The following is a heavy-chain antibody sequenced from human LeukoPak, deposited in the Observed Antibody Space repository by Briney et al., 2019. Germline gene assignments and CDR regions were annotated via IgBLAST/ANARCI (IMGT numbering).Heavy chain of an antibody. CDR3: AKDVEGGYYDSSGYYGGYYFDY. CDR1: GYTFTSYG. Sequence: ASVKVSCKASGYTFTSYGISWVRQAPGRGLEWMGWISAYNGNTNYAQKLQGRVTMTTDTSTSTAYMELRSLRSDDTALYYCAKDVEGGYYDSSGYYGGYYFDYWGQGTLVTVSS. D-gene: IGHD3-22*01. CDR2: ISAYNGNT. V-gene: IGHV1-18*01. J-gene: IGHJ4*02.